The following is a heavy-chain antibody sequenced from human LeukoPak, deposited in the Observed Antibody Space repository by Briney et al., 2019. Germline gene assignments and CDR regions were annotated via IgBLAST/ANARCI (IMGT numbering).Heavy chain of an antibody. CDR2: ISSDGSKK. CDR1: GFIFNNYA. CDR3: AKDHYGVYVTPDNFDY. Sequence: GRSLRLSCAASGFIFNNYAMHWVRQAPGKGLEWVALISSDGSKKDYADSVKGRFTISRDNSKNTLYLQMNSLRAEDTAVYYCAKDHYGVYVTPDNFDYWGQGTLVTVSS. J-gene: IGHJ4*02. V-gene: IGHV3-30*04. D-gene: IGHD4-17*01.